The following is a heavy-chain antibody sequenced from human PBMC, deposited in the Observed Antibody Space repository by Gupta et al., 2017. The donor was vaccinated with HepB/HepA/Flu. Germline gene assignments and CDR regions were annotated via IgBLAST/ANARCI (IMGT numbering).Heavy chain of an antibody. CDR3: ARDNKMATNAY. D-gene: IGHD5-12*01. J-gene: IGHJ4*02. CDR1: GYTFTNYY. V-gene: IGHV1-18*04. CDR2: VSADNGRT. Sequence: QVQLVQSGAEVKKPGASVKVSCKASGYTFTNYYVTWVRQAPGQGIEWLGWVSADNGRTSYAQKVQDRVFMTTDTSTSTAYMELRSLRSDDTAVYYCARDNKMATNAYWGQGTLVTVSS.